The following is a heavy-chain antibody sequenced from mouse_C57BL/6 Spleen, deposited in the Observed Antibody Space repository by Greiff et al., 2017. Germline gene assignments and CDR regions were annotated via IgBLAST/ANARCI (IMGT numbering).Heavy chain of an antibody. Sequence: QVQLQQSGAELVKPGASVKLSCKASGYTFTSYWMHWVKQRPGRGLEWIGRIDPNSGGTKYNEKFKSKATLTVDKPSSTAYMQLSSLTSEDSAVYYCARDGLTGTKYWYFDVWGTGTTVTVSS. CDR1: GYTFTSYW. D-gene: IGHD4-1*01. V-gene: IGHV1-72*01. J-gene: IGHJ1*03. CDR3: ARDGLTGTKYWYFDV. CDR2: IDPNSGGT.